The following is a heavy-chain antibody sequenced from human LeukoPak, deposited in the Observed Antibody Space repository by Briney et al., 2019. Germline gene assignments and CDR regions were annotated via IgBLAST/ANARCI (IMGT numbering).Heavy chain of an antibody. D-gene: IGHD6-13*01. CDR1: GGSISSGGYY. CDR3: AREGEGSSWYPNWFDP. CDR2: IYYSGST. Sequence: SETLSLTCTVSGGSISSGGYYWSWLRQHPGKGLEWIGYIYYSGSTYYNPSLKSRVTISVDTSKNQFSLKLSSVTAADTAVYYCAREGEGSSWYPNWFDPWGQGTLVTVSS. J-gene: IGHJ5*02. V-gene: IGHV4-31*03.